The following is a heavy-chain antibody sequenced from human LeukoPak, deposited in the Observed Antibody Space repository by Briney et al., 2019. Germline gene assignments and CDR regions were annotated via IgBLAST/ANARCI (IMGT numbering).Heavy chain of an antibody. CDR2: IYYSGST. Sequence: SETLSLTCTVSGGSISSSSYYWGWIRQPPVKGLEWIGSIYYSGSTYYNPSLKSRVTISVDPSKNQFSLKLSSVTAADTAVYYCASSLEMGAYYFDYWGQGTLVTVSS. CDR1: GGSISSSSYY. J-gene: IGHJ4*02. D-gene: IGHD5-24*01. CDR3: ASSLEMGAYYFDY. V-gene: IGHV4-39*07.